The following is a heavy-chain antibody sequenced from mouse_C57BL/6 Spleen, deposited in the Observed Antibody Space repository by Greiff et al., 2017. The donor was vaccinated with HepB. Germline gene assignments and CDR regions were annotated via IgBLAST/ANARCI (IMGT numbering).Heavy chain of an antibody. CDR2: INPNNGGT. Sequence: VQLQQSGPELVKPGASVKISCKASGYTFTDYYMNWVQQSHGKSLEWIGDINPNNGGTSYNQKFKGKATLTVDKSSSTAYMELRSLTSEDSAVYYCAIGNSDYDDDDGDYYAMDYWGQGTSVTVSS. V-gene: IGHV1-26*01. CDR1: GYTFTDYY. CDR3: AIGNSDYDDDDGDYYAMDY. D-gene: IGHD2-4*01. J-gene: IGHJ4*01.